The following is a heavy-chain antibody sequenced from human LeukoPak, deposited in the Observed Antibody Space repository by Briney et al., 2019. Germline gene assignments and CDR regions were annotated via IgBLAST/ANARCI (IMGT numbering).Heavy chain of an antibody. D-gene: IGHD3-10*01. CDR3: ARDDEVYGSGSYYYYYYGIDV. CDR1: GFTFSSYA. Sequence: GGSLRLSCAASGFTFSSYAMHWVRQAPGKGLEWVAVISYDGSNKYYADSVKGRFTISRDNSKNTLYLQMNSLRAEDTAVYYCARDDEVYGSGSYYYYYYGIDVWGQGTTVTVSS. V-gene: IGHV3-30-3*01. J-gene: IGHJ6*02. CDR2: ISYDGSNK.